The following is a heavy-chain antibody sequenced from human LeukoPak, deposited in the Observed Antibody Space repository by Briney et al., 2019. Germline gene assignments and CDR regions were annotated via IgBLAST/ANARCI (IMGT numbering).Heavy chain of an antibody. CDR1: GDSISSYY. J-gene: IGHJ3*02. Sequence: SETLSLTCTVSGDSISSYYWSWIRQPPGKGLEWMGYIYYSGSSNYNPSLKSRVTISVDMPKNQISLKLSSVTAADTAVYYCARSGLYGGKGGAFDIWGQGTMVTASS. V-gene: IGHV4-59*08. CDR3: ARSGLYGGKGGAFDI. CDR2: IYYSGSS. D-gene: IGHD4-23*01.